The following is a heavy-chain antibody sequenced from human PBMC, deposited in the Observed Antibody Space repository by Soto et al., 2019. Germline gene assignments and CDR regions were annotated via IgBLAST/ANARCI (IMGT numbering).Heavy chain of an antibody. CDR3: GRGRSGQIVVFY. CDR1: GYTFTGHY. J-gene: IGHJ4*02. V-gene: IGHV1-2*02. Sequence: ASVKVSCKASGYTFTGHYIHWVRQAPEQGPEWMGEIGPESGATRYAQKFQGRITMTMDMSITTVYMELSNLRPDDTAVYYCGRGRSGQIVVFYWGQGTPVTVSS. CDR2: IGPESGAT. D-gene: IGHD5-12*01.